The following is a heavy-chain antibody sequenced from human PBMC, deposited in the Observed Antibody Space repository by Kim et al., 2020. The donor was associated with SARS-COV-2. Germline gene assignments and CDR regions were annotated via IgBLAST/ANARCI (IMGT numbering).Heavy chain of an antibody. CDR1: GFTFDDYA. J-gene: IGHJ4*02. CDR3: AKARPGYSYYDSSGYFDY. D-gene: IGHD3-22*01. V-gene: IGHV3-9*01. Sequence: GGSLRLSCAASGFTFDDYAMHWVRQAPGKGLEWVSGISWNSGSIGYADSVKGRFTISRDNAKNSLYLQMNSLRAEDTALYYCAKARPGYSYYDSSGYFDYWGQGTLVTVSS. CDR2: ISWNSGSI.